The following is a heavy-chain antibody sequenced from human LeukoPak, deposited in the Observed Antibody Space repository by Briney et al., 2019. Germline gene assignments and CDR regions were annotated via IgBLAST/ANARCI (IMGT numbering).Heavy chain of an antibody. CDR2: ISGSGGST. J-gene: IGHJ3*02. CDR3: AKDLRWAAADLDWDAFDI. CDR1: GFTFSSYA. V-gene: IGHV3-23*01. D-gene: IGHD6-13*01. Sequence: QTGGSLRLSCAASGFTFSSYAMSWVRQAPGKGLEWVSAISGSGGSTYYADSVKGRFTISRDNSKNTLYLQMNSLRAEDTAVYYCAKDLRWAAADLDWDAFDIWGQGTMVTVSS.